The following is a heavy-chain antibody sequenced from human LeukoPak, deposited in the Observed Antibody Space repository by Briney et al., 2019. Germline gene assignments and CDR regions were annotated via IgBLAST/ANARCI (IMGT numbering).Heavy chain of an antibody. J-gene: IGHJ4*02. D-gene: IGHD3-10*01. Sequence: SVKVSCKASGFTFTSSAMQWVRQARGQRLEWIGWIVVGSGNTNYAQKFQERVTITRDMSTSTAYMELSSLRSEDTAVYYCAADLHYYGSGGDYWGQGTLVTVSS. V-gene: IGHV1-58*02. CDR2: IVVGSGNT. CDR1: GFTFTSSA. CDR3: AADLHYYGSGGDY.